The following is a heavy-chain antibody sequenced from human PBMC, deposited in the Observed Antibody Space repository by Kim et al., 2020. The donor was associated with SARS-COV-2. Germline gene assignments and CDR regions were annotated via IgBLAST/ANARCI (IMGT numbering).Heavy chain of an antibody. J-gene: IGHJ4*02. CDR3: ARDGGWSGYYRLDY. CDR2: IWYDGSNK. CDR1: GFTFSSYG. D-gene: IGHD3-3*01. V-gene: IGHV3-33*01. Sequence: GGSLRLSCAASGFTFSSYGMHWVRQAPGKGLEWAAVIWYDGSNKYYADSVKGRFTISRDNSKNTLYLQMNSLRAEDTAVYYCARDGGWSGYYRLDYWGQGTLVTVSS.